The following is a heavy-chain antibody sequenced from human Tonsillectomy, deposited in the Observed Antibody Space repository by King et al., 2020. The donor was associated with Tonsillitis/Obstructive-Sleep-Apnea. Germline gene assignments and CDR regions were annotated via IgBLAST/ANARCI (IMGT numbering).Heavy chain of an antibody. CDR2: IYYSGST. V-gene: IGHV4-39*01. D-gene: IGHD1-26*01. Sequence: QLQESGPGLVKPSETLSLTCTVSGGSISSSSYYWGWIRQPPGKGLEWIGSIYYSGSTYYNPSLKSRVTISVDTSKNQFSLKLSSVTAADTAVYYCAARGGTILSGSYYGWFDPWGQGTLVTVSS. J-gene: IGHJ5*02. CDR3: AARGGTILSGSYYGWFDP. CDR1: GGSISSSSYY.